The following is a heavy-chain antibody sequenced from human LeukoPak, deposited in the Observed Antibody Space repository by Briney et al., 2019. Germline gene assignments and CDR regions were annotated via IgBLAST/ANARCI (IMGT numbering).Heavy chain of an antibody. D-gene: IGHD1-14*01. CDR2: ISGNGNTI. J-gene: IGHJ4*02. V-gene: IGHV3-48*03. CDR1: GFTFSNYE. Sequence: PGGSLRLSCAASGFTFSNYEMNWVRQAPGKGLEWLSYISGNGNTIYYADSVKGRFTISRDNAKNSLYLQMNSLRAEDTAVYYCARGSSNTGFAFWGQGTLVTVSS. CDR3: ARGSSNTGFAF.